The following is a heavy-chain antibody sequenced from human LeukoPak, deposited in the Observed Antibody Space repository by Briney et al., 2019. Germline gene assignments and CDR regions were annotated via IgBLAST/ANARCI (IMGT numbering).Heavy chain of an antibody. CDR1: GFTFTSYA. Sequence: GGSLRLSCAASGFTFTSYAMSWVRQAPGKGLEWVSGISGSGANTYYADSVKGRFTISRDNSKNTLYLQMKSLRAEDTAKYYCAKAGGITGTTYLDYWGQGTLVTVSS. J-gene: IGHJ4*02. V-gene: IGHV3-23*01. CDR2: ISGSGANT. D-gene: IGHD1-7*01. CDR3: AKAGGITGTTYLDY.